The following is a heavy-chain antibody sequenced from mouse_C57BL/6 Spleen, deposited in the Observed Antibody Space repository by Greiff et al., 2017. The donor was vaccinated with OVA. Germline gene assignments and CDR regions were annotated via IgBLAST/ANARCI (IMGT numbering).Heavy chain of an antibody. CDR1: GYSITSGYY. CDR3: AREVIYDGYYGWFAD. Sequence: DVKLQESGPGLVKPSQSLSLTCSVTGYSITSGYYWNWIRQFPGNHLEWMGYISYDGSNNYNPYLKNRITFTLDTSKNQFFLKLNSVTTEATATYYGAREVIYDGYYGWFADWGKGTLVTVSA. CDR2: ISYDGSN. J-gene: IGHJ3*01. D-gene: IGHD2-3*01. V-gene: IGHV3-6*01.